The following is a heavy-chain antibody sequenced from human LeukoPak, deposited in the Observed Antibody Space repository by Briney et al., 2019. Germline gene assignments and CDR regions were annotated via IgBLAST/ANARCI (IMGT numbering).Heavy chain of an antibody. J-gene: IGHJ6*02. V-gene: IGHV1-18*01. Sequence: ASVKVSCKASGGTFISYAISWVRQAPGQGLEWMGWISAYNGNTNYAQKLQGRVTMTTDTSTSTAYMELRSLRSDDTAVYYCARDLSRYDFWSGPIDYGMDVWSQGTTVTVSS. CDR2: ISAYNGNT. D-gene: IGHD3-3*01. CDR3: ARDLSRYDFWSGPIDYGMDV. CDR1: GGTFISYA.